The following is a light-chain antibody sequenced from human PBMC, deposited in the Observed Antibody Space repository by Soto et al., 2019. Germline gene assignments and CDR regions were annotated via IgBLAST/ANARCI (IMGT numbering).Light chain of an antibody. J-gene: IGLJ1*01. CDR2: DVT. CDR3: SSYTSSSTPYV. V-gene: IGLV2-14*01. CDR1: SSDVGGYNY. Sequence: QFVLTQPASVSGSPGQSITISCTGTSSDVGGYNYVSWYQQHPVKAPKLMIYDVTNRPSGVSDRFSGSKSGNTASLTISGLQAEDEADYYCSSYTSSSTPYVVGTGTKVTVL.